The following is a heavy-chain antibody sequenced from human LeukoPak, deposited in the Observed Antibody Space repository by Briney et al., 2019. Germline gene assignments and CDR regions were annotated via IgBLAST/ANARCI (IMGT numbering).Heavy chain of an antibody. Sequence: GGSLRLSCAASGFTFSSYSMNWVRQAPGKGLEWVSSISSSSSYIYYADSVKGRFTISRDNSKNTLYLQMSSLRAEDTAVYYCTRDSTTFRFGYWGQGALVTVSS. CDR3: TRDSTTFRFGY. D-gene: IGHD4-11*01. CDR1: GFTFSSYS. J-gene: IGHJ4*02. CDR2: ISSSSSYI. V-gene: IGHV3-21*04.